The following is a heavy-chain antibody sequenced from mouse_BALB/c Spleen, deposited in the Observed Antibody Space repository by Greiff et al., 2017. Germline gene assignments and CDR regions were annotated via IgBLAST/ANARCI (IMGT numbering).Heavy chain of an antibody. V-gene: IGHV5-6-5*01. CDR2: ISSGGST. Sequence: EVQRLESGGGLVKPGGSLKLSCAASGFTFSSYAMSWVRQTPEKRLEWVASISSGGSTYYPDSVKARFTISRDNARNILYLQMSSLKSEDTAMYYCERGGTYEYDGGAMDYWGQGTSVTVSS. D-gene: IGHD2-4*01. CDR1: GFTFSSYA. CDR3: ERGGTYEYDGGAMDY. J-gene: IGHJ4*01.